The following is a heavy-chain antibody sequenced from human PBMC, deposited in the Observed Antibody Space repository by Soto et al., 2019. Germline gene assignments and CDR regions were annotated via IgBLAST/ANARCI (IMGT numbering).Heavy chain of an antibody. CDR3: ARDLGYYDILTGYNLFDY. D-gene: IGHD3-9*01. V-gene: IGHV3-74*01. J-gene: IGHJ4*02. Sequence: GWSLRLSCASSVFTFISYWMHWVRQAPGKGLVWVSRINSDGSSTSYADSVKGRFTISRDNAKNTLYLQMNSLRAEDTAVYYCARDLGYYDILTGYNLFDYWGQGTLVTVSS. CDR1: VFTFISYW. CDR2: INSDGSST.